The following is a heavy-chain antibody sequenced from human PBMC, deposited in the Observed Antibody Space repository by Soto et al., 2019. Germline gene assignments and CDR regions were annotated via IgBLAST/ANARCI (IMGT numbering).Heavy chain of an antibody. CDR2: IYSGGST. J-gene: IGHJ3*02. CDR1: GFTVSSNY. D-gene: IGHD7-27*01. Sequence: GSLSLSCAASGFTVSSNYMSWVRQAPGKGLEWGAVIYSGGSTYYADSVKGRFTISRDKSKNTLYLQMNSLRAEDTAVYYCAIPSSPNKAFDNWDQGTMVTVSS. CDR3: AIPSSPNKAFDN. V-gene: IGHV3-53*01.